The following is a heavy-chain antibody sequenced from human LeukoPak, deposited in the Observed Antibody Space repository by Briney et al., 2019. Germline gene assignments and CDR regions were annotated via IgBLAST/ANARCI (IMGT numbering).Heavy chain of an antibody. V-gene: IGHV3-33*01. Sequence: GGSLRLSCAASGFTFSSYGMHWVRQAPGKGLEWVAVIWYDGSNKYYADSVKGRFTISRDNSKNTLYLQMNSLRAEDTAVYYCARGDDSSSWYFDYWGKGTLVTVS. CDR1: GFTFSSYG. CDR2: IWYDGSNK. D-gene: IGHD6-13*01. CDR3: ARGDDSSSWYFDY. J-gene: IGHJ4*02.